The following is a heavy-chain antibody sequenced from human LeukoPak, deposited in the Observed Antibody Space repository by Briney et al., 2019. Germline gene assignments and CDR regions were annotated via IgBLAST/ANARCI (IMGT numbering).Heavy chain of an antibody. CDR1: GFTFSNYA. J-gene: IGHJ4*02. CDR3: GRDPSARVTIDF. V-gene: IGHV3-30*04. CDR2: VSHDGRNQ. D-gene: IGHD5-24*01. Sequence: GGSLRLSCAASGFTFSNYAMHWVRQAPGKGLEWVAIVSHDGRNQYYAESVKGRFTISRDSSKNTVSLQMNSLRAGDSALYYCGRDPSARVTIDFWGQGTLVTVPS.